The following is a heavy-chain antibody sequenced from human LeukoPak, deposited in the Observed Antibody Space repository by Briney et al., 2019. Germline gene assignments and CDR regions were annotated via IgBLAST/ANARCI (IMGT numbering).Heavy chain of an antibody. V-gene: IGHV3-7*01. D-gene: IGHD6-19*01. CDR2: ITPDGSDR. Sequence: GGSLRLSCAVSGFTFNNYWMSWVRQAPGKGLEWVANITPDGSDRYYVDSLKGRVTISRDNTKSSLYLQLNSLRAEDTAVYYCVPGGLAVSGIDYWGQGALVTVPS. J-gene: IGHJ4*02. CDR1: GFTFNNYW. CDR3: VPGGLAVSGIDY.